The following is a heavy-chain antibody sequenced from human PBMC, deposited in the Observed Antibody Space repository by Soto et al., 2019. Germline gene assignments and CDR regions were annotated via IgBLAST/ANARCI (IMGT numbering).Heavy chain of an antibody. CDR2: IIPIFGTA. CDR3: ARDEAIQLWPLVAFDI. D-gene: IGHD5-18*01. J-gene: IGHJ3*02. V-gene: IGHV1-69*13. CDR1: GGTFSSYA. Sequence: SVKVSCKASGGTFSSYAISWVRQAPGQGLEWMGGIIPIFGTANYAQKFQGRVTITADESTSTAYMELSSLRSEDTAVYYCARDEAIQLWPLVAFDIWGQGTMVTVSS.